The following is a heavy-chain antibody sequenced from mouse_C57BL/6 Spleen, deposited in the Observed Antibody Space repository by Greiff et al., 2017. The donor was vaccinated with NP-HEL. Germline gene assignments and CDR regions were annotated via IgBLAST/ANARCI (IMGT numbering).Heavy chain of an antibody. CDR3: ARLDYYGSSYDWFAY. V-gene: IGHV1-18*01. Sequence: EVQLQQSGPELVKPGASVKIPCKASGYTFTDYNMDWVKQSHGKSLEWIGDINPNNGGTIYNQKFKGKATLTVDKSASTAYMELRSLTSEDTAVYSGARLDYYGSSYDWFAYWGQGTLVTVSA. J-gene: IGHJ3*01. CDR1: GYTFTDYN. D-gene: IGHD1-1*01. CDR2: INPNNGGT.